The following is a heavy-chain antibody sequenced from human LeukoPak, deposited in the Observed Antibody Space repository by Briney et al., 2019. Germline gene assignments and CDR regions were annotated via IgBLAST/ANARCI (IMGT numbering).Heavy chain of an antibody. CDR1: GFTFSSYG. D-gene: IGHD6-19*01. J-gene: IGHJ4*02. CDR2: IWYDGSNK. Sequence: PGGSLRLSCAASGFTFSSYGMHWVRQAPGKGLEWVAVIWYDGSNKYYADSVKGRFTISRDNSKSTLYLQMNSLRAEDTAVYYCARDRYTSGWYTFAYWAREPWSPSPQ. CDR3: ARDRYTSGWYTFAY. V-gene: IGHV3-33*01.